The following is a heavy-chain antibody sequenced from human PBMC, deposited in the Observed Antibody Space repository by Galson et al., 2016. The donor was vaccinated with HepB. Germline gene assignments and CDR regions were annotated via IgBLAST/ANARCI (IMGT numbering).Heavy chain of an antibody. J-gene: IGHJ4*02. Sequence: TLSLTCAVSGGSISSSYWWNWVRQPPGKGLEWIGESHHSGTTNYSPSLKSRVTKSVDKSKNQFSLKLSSVTAADTAVYYCATTSWFRVDYWGQGTLVTVSS. CDR2: SHHSGTT. CDR3: ATTSWFRVDY. CDR1: GGSISSSYW. D-gene: IGHD2-2*01. V-gene: IGHV4-4*02.